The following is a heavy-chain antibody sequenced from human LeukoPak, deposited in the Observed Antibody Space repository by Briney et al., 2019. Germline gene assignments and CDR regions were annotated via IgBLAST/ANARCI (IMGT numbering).Heavy chain of an antibody. D-gene: IGHD4-17*01. CDR2: IIPILGIA. V-gene: IGHV1-69*04. J-gene: IGHJ4*02. CDR3: ARDPGGYGDPPDY. Sequence: ASVNVSCKASRGTLSSYAISWVRQAPRQRLEWMGRIIPILGIANYAQKFQGRVTITADKSTSTAYMELSSLRSEDTAVYYCARDPGGYGDPPDYWGQGTLVTVSS. CDR1: RGTLSSYA.